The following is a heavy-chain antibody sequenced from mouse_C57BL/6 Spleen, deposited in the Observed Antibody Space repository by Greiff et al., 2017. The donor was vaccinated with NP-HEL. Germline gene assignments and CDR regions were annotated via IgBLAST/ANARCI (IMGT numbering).Heavy chain of an antibody. J-gene: IGHJ4*01. CDR2: IDPETGGT. D-gene: IGHD3-2*02. CDR1: GYTFTDYE. CDR3: TRRGDSSGHGAMDY. V-gene: IGHV1-15*01. Sequence: VQRVESGAELVRPGASVTLSCKASGYTFTDYEMHWVKQTPVHGLEWIGAIDPETGGTAYNQKFKGKAILTADKSSSTAYMELRSLTSEDSAVYYCTRRGDSSGHGAMDYWGQGTSVTVSS.